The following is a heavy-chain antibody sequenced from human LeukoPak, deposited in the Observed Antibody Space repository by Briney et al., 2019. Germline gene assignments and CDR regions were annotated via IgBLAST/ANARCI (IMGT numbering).Heavy chain of an antibody. D-gene: IGHD4-11*01. CDR1: GGSLTSASHY. V-gene: IGHV4-39*01. J-gene: IGHJ4*02. Sequence: SQTLSLTCTVSGGSLTSASHYWAWISQPPGKGLEWIVSIHYSGSTSYSPSLKRRLSITGDTTKSQFSLKLTFGTAAEKAVYYCKTHHDYSDKIDSCGEGTLGTVSS. CDR3: KTHHDYSDKIDS. CDR2: IHYSGST.